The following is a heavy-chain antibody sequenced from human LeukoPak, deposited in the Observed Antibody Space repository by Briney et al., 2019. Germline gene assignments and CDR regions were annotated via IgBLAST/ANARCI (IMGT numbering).Heavy chain of an antibody. CDR2: IYPGDSES. V-gene: IGHV5-51*01. D-gene: IGHD3-22*01. CDR3: ARLYYYDSSGPDY. J-gene: IGHJ4*02. Sequence: GESLKISCKGSGYNFANYWIGWLRQMPGKGLEWMGIIYPGDSESRYSPSFKGQVTISVDKSISTAYLQWGSLKASDTAMYYCARLYYYDSSGPDYWGQGTLVTVSS. CDR1: GYNFANYW.